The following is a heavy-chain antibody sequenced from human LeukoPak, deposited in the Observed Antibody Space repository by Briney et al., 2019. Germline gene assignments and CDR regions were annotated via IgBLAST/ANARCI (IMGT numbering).Heavy chain of an antibody. CDR1: GYTFTGYY. J-gene: IGHJ4*02. D-gene: IGHD3-9*01. V-gene: IGHV1-2*02. CDR2: INPNSGGT. Sequence: EASVKVSCKASGYTFTGYYKHWVRQAPGQGLEWMGWINPNSGGTNYAQKFQGRVTMTRDTSISTAYMELSRLRSDDTAVYYCARGRRKGTYDILTGAEFDYWGQGTLVTVSS. CDR3: ARGRRKGTYDILTGAEFDY.